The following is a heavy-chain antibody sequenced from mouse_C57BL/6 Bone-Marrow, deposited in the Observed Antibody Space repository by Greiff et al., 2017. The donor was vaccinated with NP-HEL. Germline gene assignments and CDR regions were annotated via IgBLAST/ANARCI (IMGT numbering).Heavy chain of an antibody. Sequence: QVQLQQPGAELVMPGASVKLSCKASGYTFTSYWMHWVKQRPGQGLEWIGEIDPSDSYTNYNQQFKGKFTLTVDKSSSTAYMQHSSLTSEDSAVYYCARRGLRRFFTYWGQGTLVTVSA. CDR3: ARRGLRRFFTY. CDR2: IDPSDSYT. V-gene: IGHV1-69*01. CDR1: GYTFTSYW. J-gene: IGHJ3*01.